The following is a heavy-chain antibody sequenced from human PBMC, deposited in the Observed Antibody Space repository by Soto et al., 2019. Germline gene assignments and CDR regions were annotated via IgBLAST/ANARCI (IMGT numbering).Heavy chain of an antibody. CDR3: AREGPPDIAWFDP. Sequence: QVQLVQSGAEVKKPGSSVKVSCEASGGTFSIDTISWVRQAPGQGLEWMGGSANSAQKFQGRLTVTADESTSTVYLQLSSLTSGDTAVYYCAREGPPDIAWFDPWGQGTLVSVSS. V-gene: IGHV1-69*01. D-gene: IGHD2-15*01. CDR1: GGTFSIDT. J-gene: IGHJ5*02. CDR2: GSA.